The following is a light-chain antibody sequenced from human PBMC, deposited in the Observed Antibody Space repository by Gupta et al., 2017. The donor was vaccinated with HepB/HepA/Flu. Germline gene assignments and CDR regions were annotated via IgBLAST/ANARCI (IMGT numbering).Light chain of an antibody. CDR2: GAS. CDR1: QTINSNF. CDR3: QQYGTSPPIT. J-gene: IGKJ5*01. Sequence: EIVLTQSPGTLSLSPGERATLSCRASQTINSNFLAWYQQKPGQAPRHLMYGASRRATGIPDRFSGSGSGPDFTLTISRLEPEDFAVYYCQQYGTSPPITFGQGTRLEIK. V-gene: IGKV3-20*01.